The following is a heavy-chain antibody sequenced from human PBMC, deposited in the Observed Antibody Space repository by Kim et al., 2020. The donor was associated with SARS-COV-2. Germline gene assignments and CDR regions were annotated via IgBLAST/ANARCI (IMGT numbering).Heavy chain of an antibody. Sequence: GGSLRLSCAASGFTVSSNYMSWVRQAPGKGLEWVSVIYSGGSTYYADSVKGRFTISRDNSKNTLYLQMNSLRAEDTAVYYCARVDGGSYYGGGNFDYWGQGTLVTVSS. CDR3: ARVDGGSYYGGGNFDY. CDR1: GFTVSSNY. CDR2: IYSGGST. D-gene: IGHD1-26*01. J-gene: IGHJ4*02. V-gene: IGHV3-53*01.